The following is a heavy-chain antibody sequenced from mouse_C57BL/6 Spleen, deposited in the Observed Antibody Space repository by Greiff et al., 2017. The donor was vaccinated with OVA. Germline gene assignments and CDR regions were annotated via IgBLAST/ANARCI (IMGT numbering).Heavy chain of an antibody. CDR3: AGKERGADWFAY. CDR1: GFSLTSYG. Sequence: QVQLKESGPGLVQPSQSLSITCTVSGFSLTSYGVHWVRQSPGKGLEWLGVIWSGGSTDYNAAFISRLSISKDNSKSQVFFKMNSLQDDDTAIYYCAGKERGADWFAYWGQGTLVTVSA. CDR2: IWSGGST. V-gene: IGHV2-2*01. J-gene: IGHJ3*01.